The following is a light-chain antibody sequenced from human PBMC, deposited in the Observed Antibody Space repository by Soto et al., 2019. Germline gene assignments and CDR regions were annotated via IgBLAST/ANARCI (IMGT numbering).Light chain of an antibody. CDR2: EVT. Sequence: SALTQPPSASGSPGQSVTISCTGTSSDVGAYNYVSWYQHHPGKAPKLIIYEVTDRPSGVSNRFSGSKSGNTASLTISGLQAEDEAEYYCSSYTNINTRACVFGTGTKVTVL. CDR1: SSDVGAYNY. CDR3: SSYTNINTRACV. J-gene: IGLJ1*01. V-gene: IGLV2-14*01.